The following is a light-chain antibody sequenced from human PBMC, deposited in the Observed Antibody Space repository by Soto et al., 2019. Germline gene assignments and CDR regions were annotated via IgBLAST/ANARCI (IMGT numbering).Light chain of an antibody. CDR3: QLDGNRPKA. J-gene: IGKJ1*01. V-gene: IGKV1-39*02. Sequence: DIQMTQSPSTLSASVGDRVTITCRASQSISSYLNWYQQKPGKAPKLLIYAASSLQSGVPSRFSGSGSGTDFTLTISCLQPEDFAAYYCQLDGNRPKAVGQGTKVEIK. CDR1: QSISSY. CDR2: AAS.